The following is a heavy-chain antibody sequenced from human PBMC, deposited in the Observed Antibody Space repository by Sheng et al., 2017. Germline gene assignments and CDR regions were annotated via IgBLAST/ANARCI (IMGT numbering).Heavy chain of an antibody. CDR3: TGYGDYFEF. CDR2: ISYDGSNK. V-gene: IGHV3-30*04. J-gene: IGHJ4*02. D-gene: IGHD4-17*01. CDR1: GFSFSSYA. Sequence: VRLVESGGGLVQPGGSLRLSCAASGFSFSSYAMHWVRQAPGKGLEWVAAISYDGSNKYYADSVKGRFTISRDNSKNTLYLQVNSLRTVDTALYYCTGYGDYFEFWGQGALVSVSS.